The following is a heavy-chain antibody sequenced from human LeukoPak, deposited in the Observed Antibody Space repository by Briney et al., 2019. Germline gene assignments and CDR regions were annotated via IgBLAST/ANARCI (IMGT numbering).Heavy chain of an antibody. V-gene: IGHV1-8*01. CDR2: MHPNSGAT. Sequence: GASVKVSCKASGYNFNNYDINWVRQATGQGLELMGWMHPNSGATAYAQKFQGRVTMTRDTSISTAYMELSSLRSEDTAVYYCARVSFDSSGNKINFDYWGHGTLVTVSS. CDR1: GYNFNNYD. D-gene: IGHD3-22*01. CDR3: ARVSFDSSGNKINFDY. J-gene: IGHJ4*01.